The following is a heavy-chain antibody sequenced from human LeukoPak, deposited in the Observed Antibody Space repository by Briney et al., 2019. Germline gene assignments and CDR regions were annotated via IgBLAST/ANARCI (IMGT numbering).Heavy chain of an antibody. CDR2: IYYSGST. V-gene: IGHV4-30-4*08. Sequence: SQXLSLTCTVSGGSISSGDYYWRWIRQPPGKGLEWIGYIYYSGSTYYNPSLKSRVTMSVDTSKNQISLKLGSVTAADAAMYYCAREGSGWYIDYWGQGTLVTVSS. J-gene: IGHJ4*02. CDR3: AREGSGWYIDY. CDR1: GGSISSGDYY. D-gene: IGHD6-19*01.